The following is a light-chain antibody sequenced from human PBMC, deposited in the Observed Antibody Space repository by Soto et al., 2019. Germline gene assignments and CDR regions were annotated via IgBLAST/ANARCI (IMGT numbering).Light chain of an antibody. J-gene: IGKJ5*01. CDR2: AAS. CDR1: QSISTY. Sequence: DIQMTQSPSSLSASVGDRVTITCRASQSISTYLNWYQQKPGKAPKLLIYAASTLQSGVPSRFSGSGSGTDFVLTISSLQPEDSATYYCQQLDSMPITFGQGTRLEIK. CDR3: QQLDSMPIT. V-gene: IGKV1-39*01.